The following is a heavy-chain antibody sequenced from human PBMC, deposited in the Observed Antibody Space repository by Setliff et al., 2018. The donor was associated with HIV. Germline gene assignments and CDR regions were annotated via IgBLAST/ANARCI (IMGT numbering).Heavy chain of an antibody. CDR1: GYTFTSYW. D-gene: IGHD4-4*01. Sequence: GESLKIPCKGSGYTFTSYWIGWVRQMPGKGLEWMGIIYPGDSDTRYSPSFQGQVTISADKSISTAYLQWSSLKASDTAMYYCASNYVYYYYYMDVWGKGTTVTVSS. CDR2: IYPGDSDT. V-gene: IGHV5-51*03. J-gene: IGHJ6*03. CDR3: ASNYVYYYYYMDV.